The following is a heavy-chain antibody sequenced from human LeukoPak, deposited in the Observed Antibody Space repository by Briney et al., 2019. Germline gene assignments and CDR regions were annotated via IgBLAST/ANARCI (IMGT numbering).Heavy chain of an antibody. CDR1: GITLSNYG. CDR3: TTPSSSDDY. Sequence: GGSLRLSCAVSGITLSNYGMSWVRQAPGKGLEWVGRIKSKTDGGTTDYAAPVKGRFTISRDDSKNTLYLQMNNLKTEDTAVYYCTTPSSSDDYWGQGTLVTVSS. CDR2: IKSKTDGGTT. D-gene: IGHD6-13*01. J-gene: IGHJ4*02. V-gene: IGHV3-15*01.